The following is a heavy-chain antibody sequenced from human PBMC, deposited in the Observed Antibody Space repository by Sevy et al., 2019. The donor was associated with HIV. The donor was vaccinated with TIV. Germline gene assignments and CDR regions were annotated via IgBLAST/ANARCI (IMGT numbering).Heavy chain of an antibody. CDR2: IKSETYSGTT. CDR3: ATDFGLQWELLGARFFDS. V-gene: IGHV3-15*07. J-gene: IGHJ4*02. Sequence: GESLKISCAASGFTFTNAWMNWVRQVPGKGLEWVGRIKSETYSGTTDYAAPVKGKFTISRDDSDNTLYLQMNSLKTEDTAVYYCATDFGLQWELLGARFFDSWGQGTLVTVSS. CDR1: GFTFTNAW. D-gene: IGHD3-3*01.